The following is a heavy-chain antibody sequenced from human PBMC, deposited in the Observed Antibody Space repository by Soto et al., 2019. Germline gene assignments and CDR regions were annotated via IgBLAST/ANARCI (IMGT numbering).Heavy chain of an antibody. CDR3: ARDQFEYCSGGSCSWFDP. CDR1: GYTFTSYG. J-gene: IGHJ5*02. Sequence: GASVKVSCKASGYTFTSYGISWVRQAPGQGLEWMGWTSAYNGNTNYAQKLQGRVTMTTDTSTSTAYMELRSLRSDDTAVYYCARDQFEYCSGGSCSWFDPWGQGTLVTVSS. CDR2: TSAYNGNT. D-gene: IGHD2-15*01. V-gene: IGHV1-18*01.